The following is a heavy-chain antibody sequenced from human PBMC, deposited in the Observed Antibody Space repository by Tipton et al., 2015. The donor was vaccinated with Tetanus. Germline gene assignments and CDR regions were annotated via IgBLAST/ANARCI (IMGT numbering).Heavy chain of an antibody. Sequence: LRLSCTVSGGSISSGGYYWSWIRQPPGKGLEWIGEINHSGSTNYNPSLKSRVTISVDTSKNQFSLKLSSVTAADTAVYYCARANGPGSYLDYWGQGTLVTVSS. CDR1: GGSISSGGYY. CDR2: INHSGST. J-gene: IGHJ4*02. V-gene: IGHV4-39*07. CDR3: ARANGPGSYLDY. D-gene: IGHD2-8*01.